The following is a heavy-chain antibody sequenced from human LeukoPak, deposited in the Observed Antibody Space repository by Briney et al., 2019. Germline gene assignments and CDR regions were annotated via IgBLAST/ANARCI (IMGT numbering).Heavy chain of an antibody. CDR1: GGSISSSSHY. CDR2: ISKSGTT. J-gene: IGHJ4*02. CDR3: ARYSGSYFDY. V-gene: IGHV4-39*01. D-gene: IGHD3-10*01. Sequence: SETLSLTCTVSGGSISSSSHYWAWIRQPPGKGLEWLATISKSGTTYYNPSLKSRVTISVDTSKNQFSLKLGSVTAADTAVFYCARYSGSYFDYWGQGTLVTVSS.